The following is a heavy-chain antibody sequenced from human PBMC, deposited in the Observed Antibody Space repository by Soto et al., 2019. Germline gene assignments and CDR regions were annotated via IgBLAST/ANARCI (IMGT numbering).Heavy chain of an antibody. J-gene: IGHJ6*02. CDR3: ARDLRAAGRPGMDV. V-gene: IGHV1-69*13. D-gene: IGHD6-13*01. CDR1: GGSFSSYA. CDR2: IIPIVGTG. Sequence: SVKVSCKASGGSFSSYAISWVRRAPGQGLEWMGGIIPIVGTGNYAQNFQGRVTITADESTSTAYMELSSLRSEDTAMYYCARDLRAAGRPGMDVWGQGTTFTVSS.